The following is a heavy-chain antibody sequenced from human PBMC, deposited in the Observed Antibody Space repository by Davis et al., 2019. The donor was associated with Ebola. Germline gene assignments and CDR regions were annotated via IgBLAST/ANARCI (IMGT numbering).Heavy chain of an antibody. Sequence: GSLRLSCAASGFTFSTYAMGWVRQPPGKGLEWIGEINHSGSTNYNPSLKSRVTISVDTSKNQFSLKLSSVTAADTADYYCARGELLDIWGQGTMVTVSS. CDR1: GFTFSTYA. V-gene: IGHV4-34*01. J-gene: IGHJ3*02. CDR3: ARGELLDI. D-gene: IGHD3-10*01. CDR2: INHSGST.